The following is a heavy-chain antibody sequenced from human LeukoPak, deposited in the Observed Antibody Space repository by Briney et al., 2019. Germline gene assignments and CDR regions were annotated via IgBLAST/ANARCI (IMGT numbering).Heavy chain of an antibody. CDR2: VIPILDIT. Sequence: ASVKVSCKASGGTFSSHAMNWVRQAPGQGLEWMGGVIPILDITDYAQKFQGRVTMTRDTSINTAYMELINLRSDDTAVYYCARGTPYCSSASCYNYWGQGSLVTVSS. D-gene: IGHD2-2*02. CDR1: GGTFSSHA. J-gene: IGHJ4*02. V-gene: IGHV1-69*10. CDR3: ARGTPYCSSASCYNY.